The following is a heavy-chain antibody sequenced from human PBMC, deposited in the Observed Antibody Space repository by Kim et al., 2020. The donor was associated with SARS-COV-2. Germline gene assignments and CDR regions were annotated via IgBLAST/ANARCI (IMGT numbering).Heavy chain of an antibody. CDR3: SKGRVPFY. CDR2: FQYSGGT. V-gene: IGHV4-59*01. Sequence: SETLSLTCTVSGDSISSYFLWSWIRQPPGKGLEWIGYFQYSGGTNYNPSLRARVTISVDTSKNQFSLKLNSVTAADTAVYYCSKGRVPFYLGQGTLVTVS. J-gene: IGHJ1*01. CDR1: GDSISSYF.